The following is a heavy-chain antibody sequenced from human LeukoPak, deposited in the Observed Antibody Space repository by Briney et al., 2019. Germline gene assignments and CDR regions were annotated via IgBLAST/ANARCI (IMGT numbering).Heavy chain of an antibody. Sequence: SETLSLTCNVSGGSISSTSYYWGWIRQPPGKGLEWIGSIYYSGSTYYNPSLKSRVTISVDTSKNQFSLKLSSVTAADTAMYYCARDSLGVGTTTWFDPWGQGTLVTVSS. CDR2: IYYSGST. CDR3: ARDSLGVGTTTWFDP. D-gene: IGHD1-26*01. CDR1: GGSISSTSYY. J-gene: IGHJ5*02. V-gene: IGHV4-39*07.